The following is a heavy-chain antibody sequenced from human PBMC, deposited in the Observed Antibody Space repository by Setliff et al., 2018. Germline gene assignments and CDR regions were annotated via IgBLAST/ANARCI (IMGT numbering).Heavy chain of an antibody. J-gene: IGHJ3*02. V-gene: IGHV4-4*07. CDR2: IYTSGST. CDR1: GGSISNYY. Sequence: NPSETLSLTCTVSGGSISNYYWSWIRQPAGKGLEWIGRIYTSGSTNYNPSLKSRVTKSVDTSKNQFSLKLSSVTAADTAVYYCARKGISALSGAFDMWGQGTMVTVSS. CDR3: ARKGISALSGAFDM. D-gene: IGHD1-26*01.